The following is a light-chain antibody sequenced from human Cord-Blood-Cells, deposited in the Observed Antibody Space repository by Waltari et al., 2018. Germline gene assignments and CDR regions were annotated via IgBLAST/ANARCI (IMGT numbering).Light chain of an antibody. CDR1: QSVSSSY. V-gene: IGKV3-20*01. CDR3: QQYGSSPWT. J-gene: IGKJ1*01. Sequence: EIVLTQSPGTLSLPPGERATLSCRASQSVSSSYLAWYQQKPGQAPRLLIYGASSRATGIPDRFSGSGSGTDFTLTISRLDPEDFAVYYCQQYGSSPWTFGQGTKVEIK. CDR2: GAS.